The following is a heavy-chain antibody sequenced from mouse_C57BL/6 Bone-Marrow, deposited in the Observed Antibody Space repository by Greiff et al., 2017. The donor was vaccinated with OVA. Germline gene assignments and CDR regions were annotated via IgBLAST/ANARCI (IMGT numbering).Heavy chain of an antibody. CDR3: ARHYGKADFDY. Sequence: VKLQQPGAELVKPGASVKLSCKASGYTFTSYWMHWVKQRPGQGLEWIGMIHPNSGSTNYNEKFKSKATLTVDKSSSTAYMQLSSLTSEDAAVYYYARHYGKADFDYWGQGTTLTVSS. CDR1: GYTFTSYW. CDR2: IHPNSGST. V-gene: IGHV1-64*01. D-gene: IGHD1-1*01. J-gene: IGHJ2*01.